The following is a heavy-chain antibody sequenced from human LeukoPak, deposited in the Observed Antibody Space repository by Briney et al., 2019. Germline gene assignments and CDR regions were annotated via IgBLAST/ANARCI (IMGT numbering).Heavy chain of an antibody. CDR2: IYSGGST. CDR3: AREGYYYDSSGYYYAFDY. D-gene: IGHD3-22*01. V-gene: IGHV3-53*01. J-gene: IGHJ4*02. Sequence: PGGSLRLSCAASGFTVSNNYMSWVRQAPGKGLEWVSVIYSGGSTYYADSVKGRFTISRDNSKNTLYLQMNSLRAEDTAVYYCAREGYYYDSSGYYYAFDYWGQGTLVTVSS. CDR1: GFTVSNNY.